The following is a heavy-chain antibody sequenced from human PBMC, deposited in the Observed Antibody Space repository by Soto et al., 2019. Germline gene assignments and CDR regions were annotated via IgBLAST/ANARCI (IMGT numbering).Heavy chain of an antibody. Sequence: GGSLRLSCAASGFTFSSYWMSWVRQAPGKGLEWVANIKQDGSEKYYVDSVKGRFTISRENAKNSLYLQMNSLRAEDTAVYYCARVEDDYGAWGESEFDYWGQGTLVTVSS. CDR3: ARVEDDYGAWGESEFDY. CDR2: IKQDGSEK. CDR1: GFTFSSYW. D-gene: IGHD4-17*01. J-gene: IGHJ4*02. V-gene: IGHV3-7*01.